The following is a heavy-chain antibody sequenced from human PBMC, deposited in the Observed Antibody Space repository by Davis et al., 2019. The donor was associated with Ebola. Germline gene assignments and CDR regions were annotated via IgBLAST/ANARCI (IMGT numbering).Heavy chain of an antibody. CDR2: IRSKAYGGTT. D-gene: IGHD3-22*01. V-gene: IGHV3-49*04. CDR1: GFTFRSYW. J-gene: IGHJ6*02. CDR3: TRVGDSSGYYYGLDYYYYGMDV. Sequence: GEPLKISCAGSGFTFRSYWMSWVRQAPGKGLEWVGFIRSKAYGGTTEYAASVKGRFTISRDDSKSIAYLQMNSLKTEDTAVYYCTRVGDSSGYYYGLDYYYYGMDVWGQGTTVTVSS.